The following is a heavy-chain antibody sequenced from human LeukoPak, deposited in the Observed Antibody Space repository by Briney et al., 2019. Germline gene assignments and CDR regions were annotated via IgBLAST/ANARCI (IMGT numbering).Heavy chain of an antibody. Sequence: PSETLSLTCAVYGGSFSDYYWSWIRQPPGKGLEWIGEINHSGSTNYNPSLKSRVTISVDTSKNQFSLKLSSVTAADTAVYYCARGIAAAGTVFDYWGQGTLVTVSS. CDR2: INHSGST. V-gene: IGHV4-34*01. CDR3: ARGIAAAGTVFDY. CDR1: GGSFSDYY. J-gene: IGHJ4*02. D-gene: IGHD6-13*01.